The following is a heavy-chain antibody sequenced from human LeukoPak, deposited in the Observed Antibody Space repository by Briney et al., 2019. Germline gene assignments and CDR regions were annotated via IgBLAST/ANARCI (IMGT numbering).Heavy chain of an antibody. CDR3: ARDSDYYDSSLDY. CDR1: GGTFSSYA. V-gene: IGHV1-69*04. CDR2: IIPILGIA. J-gene: IGHJ4*02. Sequence: GASVKVSCKASGGTFSSYAISWVRQAPGQGLEWMGRIIPILGIANYAQKFQGRVTITADKSTSTAYMELSSLRSEDTAVYYCARDSDYYDSSLDYWGQGTLVTVSS. D-gene: IGHD3-22*01.